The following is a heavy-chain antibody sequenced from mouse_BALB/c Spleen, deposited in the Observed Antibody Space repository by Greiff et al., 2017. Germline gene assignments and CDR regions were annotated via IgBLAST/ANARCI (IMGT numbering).Heavy chain of an antibody. J-gene: IGHJ3*01. D-gene: IGHD2-4*01. V-gene: IGHV5-6-5*01. CDR3: ARGRYDYDVDWFAY. Sequence: EVLLVESGGGLVKPGGSLKLSCAASGFTFSSYAMSWVRQTPEKRLEWVASISSGGSTYYPDSVKGRFTISRDNARNILYLQMSSLRSEDTAMYYCARGRYDYDVDWFAYWGQGTLVTVSA. CDR1: GFTFSSYA. CDR2: ISSGGST.